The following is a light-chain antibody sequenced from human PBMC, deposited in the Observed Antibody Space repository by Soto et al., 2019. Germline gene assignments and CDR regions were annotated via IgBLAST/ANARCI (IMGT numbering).Light chain of an antibody. Sequence: EILMTHSPATLSVSPWEIVTFSCRASQSVSYYLAWYQQKPGQAPRLLIYDASTRATGVPVRFSGSGSGTEFTLTISSLQSEDFGVYYCQQNKDWPGTFGQGTKVDIK. V-gene: IGKV3-15*01. CDR1: QSVSYY. CDR2: DAS. CDR3: QQNKDWPGT. J-gene: IGKJ1*01.